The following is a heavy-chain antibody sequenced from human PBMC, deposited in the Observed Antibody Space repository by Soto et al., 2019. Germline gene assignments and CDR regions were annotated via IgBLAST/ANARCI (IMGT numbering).Heavy chain of an antibody. J-gene: IGHJ6*02. D-gene: IGHD2-15*01. V-gene: IGHV3-30*18. CDR3: AKDRGCSGRSCYSGREYYYYYGMDV. Sequence: PGGSLRLSCAASGFTFSSYGMHWVRQAPGKGLEWVAVISYDGSNKYYADSVKGRFTISRDNSKNTLYLQMNSLRAEDTAVYYCAKDRGCSGRSCYSGREYYYYYGMDVWGQGTTVTVSS. CDR2: ISYDGSNK. CDR1: GFTFSSYG.